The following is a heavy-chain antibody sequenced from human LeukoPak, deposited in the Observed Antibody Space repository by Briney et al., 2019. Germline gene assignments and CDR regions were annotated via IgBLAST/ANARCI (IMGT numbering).Heavy chain of an antibody. V-gene: IGHV1-8*03. J-gene: IGHJ5*02. D-gene: IGHD6-19*01. Sequence: GASVKVSCKASGYTFTSYDINWVRQATGQGLEWMRRLNPNSGNTGYAQNFQGRVTITRDTSINTAYMELSSLRSEDTAVYYCARMTVSGRDNWFDPWGQGTLVTVSS. CDR3: ARMTVSGRDNWFDP. CDR1: GYTFTSYD. CDR2: LNPNSGNT.